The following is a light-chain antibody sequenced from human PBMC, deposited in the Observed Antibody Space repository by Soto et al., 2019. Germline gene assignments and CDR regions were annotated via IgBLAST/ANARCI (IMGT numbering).Light chain of an antibody. V-gene: IGLV2-14*01. J-gene: IGLJ2*01. CDR3: SSYTSSSTLV. CDR2: EVS. CDR1: SSDVGGYNY. Sequence: SVLTQPASVSESPGQSITISCTGTSSDVGGYNYVSWYQQHPGKAPKLMIYEVSNRPSGVSNRFSGSKSGNTASLTISGLQAEDEADYYCSSYTSSSTLVFGGGTKLTVL.